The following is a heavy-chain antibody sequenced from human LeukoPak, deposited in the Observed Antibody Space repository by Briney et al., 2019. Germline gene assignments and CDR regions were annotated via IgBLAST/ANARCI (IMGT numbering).Heavy chain of an antibody. J-gene: IGHJ4*02. CDR3: ARDGSGRDIDF. Sequence: GTSLRLSCAASGLTFSIYGWHWVRQAPGKGLVWVAVISNDGRNQHEADAVRGRLPISRNDSKTTVYLEMNSLRVEDTALYYWARDGSGRDIDFWGQGTLVTVSS. V-gene: IGHV3-33*01. CDR2: ISNDGRNQ. D-gene: IGHD1-26*01. CDR1: GLTFSIYG.